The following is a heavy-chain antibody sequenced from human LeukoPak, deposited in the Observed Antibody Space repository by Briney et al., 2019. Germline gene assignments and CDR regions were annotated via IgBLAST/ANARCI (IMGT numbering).Heavy chain of an antibody. CDR3: TGPVLGASAS. D-gene: IGHD1-26*01. V-gene: IGHV3-48*04. J-gene: IGHJ5*02. CDR1: GLTISTYT. CDR2: IGSCGSGSIM. Sequence: PGGSLRLSCAASGLTISTYTMNWVRQAPGKGLEWVSFIGSCGSGSIMYYTDSVKGRFTISRDNAKNSLFPQMNSLRAEDTAVYYCTGPVLGASASWGQGTLVTVSS.